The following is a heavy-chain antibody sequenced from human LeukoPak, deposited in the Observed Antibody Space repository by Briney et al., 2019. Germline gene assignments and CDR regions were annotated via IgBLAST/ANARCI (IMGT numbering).Heavy chain of an antibody. CDR3: ANIPRYGHSSGWYGTKGNYYFDY. V-gene: IGHV4-39*01. CDR2: TYYSGST. J-gene: IGHJ4*02. CDR1: GGSISSSSYY. D-gene: IGHD6-19*01. Sequence: SETLSLTCTVSGGSISSSSYYWGWIRQPPGKGLEWIGSTYYSGSTYYNPSLKSRVTISVDTSKNQFSLKLSSVTAADTAVYYCANIPRYGHSSGWYGTKGNYYFDYWGQGTLVTVSS.